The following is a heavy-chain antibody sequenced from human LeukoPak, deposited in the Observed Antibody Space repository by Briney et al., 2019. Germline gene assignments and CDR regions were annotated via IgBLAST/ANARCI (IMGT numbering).Heavy chain of an antibody. V-gene: IGHV6-1*01. CDR3: ARYYYDSRGYYYYYFDY. CDR2: TYYRSKWSN. J-gene: IGHJ4*02. Sequence: SQTLSLTCAISGDSVSSNSAAWNWIRQSPSRGLEWLGRTYYRSKWSNDYAVSVKSRITINPDTSRNQFSLQLNSATPEDTAVYYCARYYYDSRGYYYYYFDYWGQGTLVTASS. CDR1: GDSVSSNSAA. D-gene: IGHD3-22*01.